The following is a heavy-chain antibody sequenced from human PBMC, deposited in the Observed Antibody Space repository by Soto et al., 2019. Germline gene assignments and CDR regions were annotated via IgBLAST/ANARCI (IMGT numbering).Heavy chain of an antibody. V-gene: IGHV4-59*01. CDR3: ARDGYYDILTGRLYGMYV. CDR1: GSSISRYY. J-gene: IGHJ6*02. Sequence: SESLSLTCTVSGSSISRYYWSWVRQPPGKGLEWIGYIYYSGSTNYNPSLKSRVTISVDTSKNQFSLKLSSVTAADTAVYYCARDGYYDILTGRLYGMYVWGQGTTVTVSS. D-gene: IGHD3-9*01. CDR2: IYYSGST.